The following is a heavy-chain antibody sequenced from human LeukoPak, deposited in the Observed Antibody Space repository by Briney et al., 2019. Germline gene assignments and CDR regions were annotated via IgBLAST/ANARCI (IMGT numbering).Heavy chain of an antibody. CDR2: IYPTGIT. Sequence: SQTLSPTCTVSGGSISSGGYYWSWIRQHRGKGLEWIGYIYPTGITFYNPSLKSRVTISVDTSKNQFSVNLRSVTAADTAVYYCARSPLEAAVGLVDYWGQGTLVTVSS. J-gene: IGHJ4*02. V-gene: IGHV4-31*03. D-gene: IGHD1-26*01. CDR1: GGSISSGGYY. CDR3: ARSPLEAAVGLVDY.